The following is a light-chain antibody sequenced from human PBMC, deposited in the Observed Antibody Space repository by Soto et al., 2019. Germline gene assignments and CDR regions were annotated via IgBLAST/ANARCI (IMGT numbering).Light chain of an antibody. V-gene: IGKV3-20*01. CDR2: GAS. CDR3: QQSGSSPKT. Sequence: EIVLTQSPGTLSLSPGERATLSCRASQSVSNTYLAWYQQKPGQAPRLLVYGASTRATGIPDRFSGSGSGTDFTLTISRLDPEDFAVYYCQQSGSSPKTFGQGTKVEIK. J-gene: IGKJ1*01. CDR1: QSVSNTY.